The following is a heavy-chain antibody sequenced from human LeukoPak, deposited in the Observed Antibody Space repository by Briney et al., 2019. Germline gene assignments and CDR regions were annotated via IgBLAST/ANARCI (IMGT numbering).Heavy chain of an antibody. V-gene: IGHV4-4*07. Sequence: SETLSLTCTVSGGSISSYYWSWIRQPAGKGLEWIGRIYTSGSTNYNPSLKSRATMSVDTSKNQFSLKLSSVTAADTAVYYCARDRMAPRSYWFDPRGQGTLVTVSS. D-gene: IGHD5-24*01. CDR2: IYTSGST. J-gene: IGHJ5*02. CDR1: GGSISSYY. CDR3: ARDRMAPRSYWFDP.